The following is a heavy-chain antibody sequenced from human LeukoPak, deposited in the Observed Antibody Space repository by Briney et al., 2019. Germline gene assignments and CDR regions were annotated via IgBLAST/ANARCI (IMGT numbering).Heavy chain of an antibody. CDR1: GYTFDSYG. Sequence: ASVKVSCKASGYTFDSYGINWVRQAPGQGLEWMGWISAYNGNTNYAQKLQGRVTMTTDTSTSTAYMELRSLRSDDTAVYYCARDRTIAAAGTPDYWGQGTLVTVSP. V-gene: IGHV1-18*01. D-gene: IGHD6-13*01. CDR2: ISAYNGNT. J-gene: IGHJ4*02. CDR3: ARDRTIAAAGTPDY.